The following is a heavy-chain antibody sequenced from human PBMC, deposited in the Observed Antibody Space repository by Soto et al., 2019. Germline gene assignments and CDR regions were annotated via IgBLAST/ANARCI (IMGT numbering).Heavy chain of an antibody. Sequence: QVQAVQSGAEETRPGSSVKVSCKASGRTFSSYVISCVRQAPGKGLEWMGRNIPIFGTANYAQKFQGRVTLTANESTSTAYMELSSLRSEDTAVYDCARESGRTRGMYVWGQGTTITVSS. V-gene: IGHV1-69*01. CDR1: GRTFSSYV. CDR3: ARESGRTRGMYV. J-gene: IGHJ6*02. D-gene: IGHD2-8*01. CDR2: NIPIFGTA.